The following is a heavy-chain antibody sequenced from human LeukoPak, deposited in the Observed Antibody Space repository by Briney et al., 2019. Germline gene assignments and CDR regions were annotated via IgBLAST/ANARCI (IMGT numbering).Heavy chain of an antibody. CDR3: ASVTYYYDSSGYYSDY. V-gene: IGHV1-69*05. Sequence: GASVKVSCKASGGTFSSYAISWVRQAPGQGLEWMGGIIPIFGTANYAQKFQGRVTITTDESTSTAYMELSSLRSEDTAVYYCASVTYYYDSSGYYSDYWGQGTLVTVSS. J-gene: IGHJ4*02. CDR2: IIPIFGTA. D-gene: IGHD3-22*01. CDR1: GGTFSSYA.